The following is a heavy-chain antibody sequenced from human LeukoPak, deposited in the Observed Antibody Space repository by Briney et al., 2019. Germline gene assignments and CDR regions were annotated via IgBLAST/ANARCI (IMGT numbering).Heavy chain of an antibody. CDR1: GDSINRGGYY. Sequence: SSDTLSLTCTLSGDSINRGGYYWASIRQHPGKGLEWNGYIYSSGKTHYNPSLKSRLTMSVDTSKNQFSLKVTSVTAADTAVYYCARVPTTVTTTAFDYWGQGTLVTVSS. CDR2: IYSSGKT. J-gene: IGHJ4*02. CDR3: ARVPTTVTTTAFDY. V-gene: IGHV4-31*03. D-gene: IGHD4-17*01.